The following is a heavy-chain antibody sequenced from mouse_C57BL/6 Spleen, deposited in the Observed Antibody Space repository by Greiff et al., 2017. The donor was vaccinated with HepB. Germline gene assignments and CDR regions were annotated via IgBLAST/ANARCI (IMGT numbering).Heavy chain of an antibody. CDR2: IDPETGGT. V-gene: IGHV1-15*01. D-gene: IGHD2-2*01. Sequence: VQLQQSGAELVRPGASVTLSCKASGYTFTDYEMHWVKQTPVHGLEWIGAIDPETGGTAYNQKFKGKAILTADKSSSTAYMELRSLTSEDSAVYYCTPSTMVTPWFAYWGQGTLVTVSA. CDR1: GYTFTDYE. J-gene: IGHJ3*01. CDR3: TPSTMVTPWFAY.